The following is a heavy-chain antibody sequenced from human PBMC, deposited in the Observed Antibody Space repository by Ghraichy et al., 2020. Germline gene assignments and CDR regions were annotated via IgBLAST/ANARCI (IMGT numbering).Heavy chain of an antibody. CDR3: ARGGGHQLRFLEWEPVPDAFDI. Sequence: ASVKVSCKASGYTFTSYYMHWVRQAPGQGLEWMGIINPSGGSTSYAQKFQGRVTMTRDTSTSTVYMELSSLRSEDTAVYYCARGGGHQLRFLEWEPVPDAFDIWGQGTMVTVSS. CDR1: GYTFTSYY. CDR2: INPSGGST. V-gene: IGHV1-46*01. D-gene: IGHD3-3*01. J-gene: IGHJ3*02.